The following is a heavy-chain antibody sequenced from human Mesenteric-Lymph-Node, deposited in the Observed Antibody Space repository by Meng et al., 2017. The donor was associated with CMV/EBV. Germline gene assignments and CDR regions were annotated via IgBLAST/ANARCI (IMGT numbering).Heavy chain of an antibody. CDR2: ISNDGRTT. Sequence: GGSLRLSCATSGFTFSSDWMHWVRQVPGKGLVWVSRISNDGRTTNYADSVKGRFTVSRDNSKNTLYLQMNSLRAEDTAMYYCASGPSLQLVPLWGQGTLVTVSS. CDR1: GFTFSSDW. D-gene: IGHD6-6*01. CDR3: ASGPSLQLVPL. J-gene: IGHJ4*02. V-gene: IGHV3-74*01.